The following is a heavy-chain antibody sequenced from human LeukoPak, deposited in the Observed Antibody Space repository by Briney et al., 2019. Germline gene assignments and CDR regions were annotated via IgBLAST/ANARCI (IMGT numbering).Heavy chain of an antibody. CDR1: GFTFSSYW. CDR3: AKDSGSQSHLDY. CDR2: IQYDGSNK. Sequence: GGSLRLSCAVSGFTFSSYWMHWVRQAPGKGLEWVAFIQYDGSNKYYADSVKGRFTISRDNSKNTLYLQMNSLRAEDTAVYYCAKDSGSQSHLDYWGQGTLVTVSS. J-gene: IGHJ4*02. V-gene: IGHV3-30*02. D-gene: IGHD1-26*01.